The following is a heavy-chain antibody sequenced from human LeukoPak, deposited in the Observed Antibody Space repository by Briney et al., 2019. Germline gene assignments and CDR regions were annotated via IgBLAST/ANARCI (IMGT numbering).Heavy chain of an antibody. CDR2: INPNSGGT. CDR3: ARDDAGYSSSWDK. Sequence: GASVKVSCKASGYTFTGYYMHWVRQAPGQGLEWMGRINPNSGGTNYAQKFQGRVTMTRDTSISTAYMELSRLRSDDTAVYYRARDDAGYSSSWDKWGQGTLVTVSS. J-gene: IGHJ4*02. CDR1: GYTFTGYY. D-gene: IGHD6-13*01. V-gene: IGHV1-2*06.